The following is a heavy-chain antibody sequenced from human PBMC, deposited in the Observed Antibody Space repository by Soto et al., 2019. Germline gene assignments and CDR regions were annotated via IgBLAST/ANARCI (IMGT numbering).Heavy chain of an antibody. CDR1: GYRFTSYW. V-gene: IGHV5-51*01. CDR2: IYVDDSDT. Sequence: PGESLKISCEASGYRFTSYWIAWVRQMPGKGLAGMGTIYVDDSDTTYSPSFQGQVTISADKSSSSAYLQWSSLKASDSAMYYCARLSIQSGNFRSFDYWGQGTLVTVSS. J-gene: IGHJ4*02. CDR3: ARLSIQSGNFRSFDY. D-gene: IGHD2-21*01.